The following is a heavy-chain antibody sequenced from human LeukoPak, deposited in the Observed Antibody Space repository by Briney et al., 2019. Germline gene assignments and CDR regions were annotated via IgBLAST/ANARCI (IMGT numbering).Heavy chain of an antibody. Sequence: GGSLRLSCSASGFTFSSYAMHWVRQAPGKGLEYVSAISSNGGSTYYADSVKGRFTISRDNSKNTLYLQMSSLRAEDTAVYYCVKGSSNVWGSCRPRHVYWGQGTLVTVSS. V-gene: IGHV3-64D*06. D-gene: IGHD3-16*02. J-gene: IGHJ4*02. CDR3: VKGSSNVWGSCRPRHVY. CDR1: GFTFSSYA. CDR2: ISSNGGST.